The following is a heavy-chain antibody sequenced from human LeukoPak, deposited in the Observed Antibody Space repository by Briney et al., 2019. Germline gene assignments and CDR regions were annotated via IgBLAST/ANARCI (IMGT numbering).Heavy chain of an antibody. CDR3: ARVSYNWNLHGRPYYYGIDV. D-gene: IGHD1-1*01. V-gene: IGHV1-69*06. CDR2: IVPILATT. CDR1: GGTFSFYA. J-gene: IGHJ6*04. Sequence: PLASVKVSCKASGGTFSFYAIAWVRQAPGQGLEWMGGIVPILATTNYAQKFQGRVTISADNSTSTAYMELSSLKSDDTAVYYCARVSYNWNLHGRPYYYGIDVWGNGTTVTVSS.